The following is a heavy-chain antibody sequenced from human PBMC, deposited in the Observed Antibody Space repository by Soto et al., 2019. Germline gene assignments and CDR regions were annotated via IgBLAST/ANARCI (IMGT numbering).Heavy chain of an antibody. V-gene: IGHV4-4*02. CDR3: AAHGDGYVDYTYYAMDA. J-gene: IGHJ6*02. D-gene: IGHD4-17*01. CDR2: IYHSGSP. Sequence: SVTLSLPCAVSGGAISSRSWWRWVRQPPGKGLEWIGEIYHSGSPNYNPSLKSRVNISVDKSKNKFSLKLKTVTAADTAGYYWAAHGDGYVDYTYYAMDAWGQGTTVIGSS. CDR1: GGAISSRSW.